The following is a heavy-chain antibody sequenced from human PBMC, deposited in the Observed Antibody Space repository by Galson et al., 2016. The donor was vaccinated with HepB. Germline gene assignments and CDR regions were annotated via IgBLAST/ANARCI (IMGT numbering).Heavy chain of an antibody. J-gene: IGHJ4*02. V-gene: IGHV3-66*01. CDR2: IYSGGST. D-gene: IGHD3-3*01. CDR3: ARSQISGVVNGPY. Sequence: VRQAPGKGLEWVSLIYSGGSTHYADSVKGRFTISRDSSKNTLYLQMNNLRAEDTAVYYCARSQISGVVNGPYWGQGTLVTVSS.